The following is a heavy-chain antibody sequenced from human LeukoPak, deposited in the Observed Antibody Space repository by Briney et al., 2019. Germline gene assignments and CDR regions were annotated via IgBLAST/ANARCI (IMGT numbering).Heavy chain of an antibody. V-gene: IGHV4-34*01. CDR1: GVSFSTYY. J-gene: IGHJ4*02. CDR2: VNHSGYT. CDR3: ARQIYGSDY. Sequence: SETLSLTCDVSGVSFSTYYWSWIRQSPGKGLEWIGEVNHSGYTNLNPSLKSRVTISVDTSKNQFSLKLSSVTAADTAVYYCARQIYGSDYWGQGTLVTVSS. D-gene: IGHD4-17*01.